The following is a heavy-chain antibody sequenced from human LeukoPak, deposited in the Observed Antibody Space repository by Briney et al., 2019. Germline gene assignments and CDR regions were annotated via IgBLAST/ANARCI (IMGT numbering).Heavy chain of an antibody. V-gene: IGHV4-31*03. D-gene: IGHD2-15*01. J-gene: IGHJ4*02. CDR2: IYYSGST. CDR1: GGSISSGGYY. CDR3: AVTQGKNCSGGSCYPSRYYFDY. Sequence: SETLSLTCTVSGGSISSGGYYWSWIRQHPGKGLEWIGYIYYSGSTYYNPSLKSRVTISVDTSKNQFSLKLSSVTAADTAVYYCAVTQGKNCSGGSCYPSRYYFDYWGQGTLVTVSS.